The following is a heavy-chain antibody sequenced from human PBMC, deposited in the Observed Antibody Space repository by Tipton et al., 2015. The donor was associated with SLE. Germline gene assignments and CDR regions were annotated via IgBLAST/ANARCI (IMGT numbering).Heavy chain of an antibody. J-gene: IGHJ2*01. CDR3: ARDVEGSVWYFDL. Sequence: TLSLTCTVSGDSIRSGGYFWTWIRQHPGKGLEWIGYIYYSGSTYFNPSLRSRVTMSVDTSKNQFSLKLSSVTAADTAVYYCARDVEGSVWYFDLWGRGTLVTVSS. CDR2: IYYSGST. CDR1: GDSIRSGGYF. V-gene: IGHV4-31*03.